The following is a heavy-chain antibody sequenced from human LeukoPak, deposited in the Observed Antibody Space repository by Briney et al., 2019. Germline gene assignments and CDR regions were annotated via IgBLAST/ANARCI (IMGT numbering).Heavy chain of an antibody. CDR1: GGSISSYY. V-gene: IGHV4-59*01. J-gene: IGHJ4*02. CDR2: IYYSGST. CDR3: ARDTAPRSYYYDSSGYFDY. D-gene: IGHD3-22*01. Sequence: SETLSLTCTVSGGSISSYYWSWIRQPPGKGLEWIGYIYYSGSTNYNPSLKSRVTISVDTSKNQFSLKLSSVTAADTAVYYCARDTAPRSYYYDSSGYFDYWGQGTLVTVSS.